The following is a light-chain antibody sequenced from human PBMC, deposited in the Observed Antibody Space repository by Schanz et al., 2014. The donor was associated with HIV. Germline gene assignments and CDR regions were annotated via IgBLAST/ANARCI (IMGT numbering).Light chain of an antibody. Sequence: QSVLTQPPSVSAAPGQRVTISCSGSAFNVGQNYVSWYQQLPGTAPKLLIYDNNKRPSGIPDRFSGSKSGTSATLGITGLQTGDEADYYCGTWDSSLSAFVFGTGTKLTVL. CDR3: GTWDSSLSAFV. J-gene: IGLJ1*01. CDR2: DNN. CDR1: AFNVGQNY. V-gene: IGLV1-51*01.